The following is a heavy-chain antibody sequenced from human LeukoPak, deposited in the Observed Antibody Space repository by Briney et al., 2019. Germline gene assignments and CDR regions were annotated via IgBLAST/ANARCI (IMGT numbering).Heavy chain of an antibody. CDR3: ATKLRFLEWSVPADY. CDR2: ISGSADTT. Sequence: PGGSLRLSCTASGFTFSSYAMSWVRQAPGKGLEWVSVISGSADTTYYADSVKGRFTISRDNSKNTLYLQMNSLRAEDTAVYYCATKLRFLEWSVPADYWSQGTLVTVSS. J-gene: IGHJ4*02. D-gene: IGHD3-3*01. CDR1: GFTFSSYA. V-gene: IGHV3-23*01.